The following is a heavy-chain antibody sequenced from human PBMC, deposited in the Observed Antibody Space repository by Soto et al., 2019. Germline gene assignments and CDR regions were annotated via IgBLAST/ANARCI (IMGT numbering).Heavy chain of an antibody. V-gene: IGHV3-23*01. J-gene: IGHJ5*02. CDR3: TRDGISMVRGTDNWFDP. D-gene: IGHD3-10*01. CDR1: GFTFNNYA. Sequence: PGGSLRLSCAASGFTFNNYAMSWVRQAPGKGLEWVSAISGNGISTYYADSVRGRFTISRDNSDNTLFLQMNRLIADDTAVYYCTRDGISMVRGTDNWFDPWGQGTLVTVSS. CDR2: ISGNGIST.